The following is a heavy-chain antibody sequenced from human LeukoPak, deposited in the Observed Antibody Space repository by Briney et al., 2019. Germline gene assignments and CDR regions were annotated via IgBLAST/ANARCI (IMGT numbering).Heavy chain of an antibody. Sequence: SETLSLTCTVSGGSISSSSYYWGWIRQPPGKGLEWIGSIYYSGCTYYNPSLKSRVTISVDTSKNQFSLKLSSVTAADTAVYYCARCAAAAGTKGYWFDPWGQGTLVTVAS. CDR2: IYYSGCT. CDR1: GGSISSSSYY. D-gene: IGHD6-13*01. V-gene: IGHV4-39*01. CDR3: ARCAAAAGTKGYWFDP. J-gene: IGHJ5*02.